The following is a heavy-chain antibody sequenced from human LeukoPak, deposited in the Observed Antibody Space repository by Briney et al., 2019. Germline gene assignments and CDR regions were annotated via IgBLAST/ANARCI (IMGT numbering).Heavy chain of an antibody. CDR1: GGSISSYY. V-gene: IGHV4-59*01. CDR3: ARGAVLGYYDSSGYPTHAFDI. CDR2: IYYSGST. D-gene: IGHD3-22*01. J-gene: IGHJ3*02. Sequence: SETLSLTCTVSGGSISSYYWSWIRQPPGKGLEWIGYIYYSGSTNYNPSLKSRVTISVDTSKNQFSLKLSSVTAADTAVYYCARGAVLGYYDSSGYPTHAFDIWGQGTMVTVSS.